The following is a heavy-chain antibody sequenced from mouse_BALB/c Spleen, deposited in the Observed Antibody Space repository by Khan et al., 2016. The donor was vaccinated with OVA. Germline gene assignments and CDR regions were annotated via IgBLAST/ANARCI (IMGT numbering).Heavy chain of an antibody. CDR3: AREGYDGYYRAWFAY. CDR2: IYPGEANT. J-gene: IGHJ3*01. CDR1: GHAFSNYW. Sequence: QVQLKESGAELVRPGSSVKISCKASGHAFSNYWMNWVKQRPGQGLEWIGQIYPGEANTNYNGKFKGKVTLTVDKSSSTAYMQLSSLTSEDSAVYCCAREGYDGYYRAWFAYWGQGTLVTVSA. D-gene: IGHD2-3*01. V-gene: IGHV1-80*01.